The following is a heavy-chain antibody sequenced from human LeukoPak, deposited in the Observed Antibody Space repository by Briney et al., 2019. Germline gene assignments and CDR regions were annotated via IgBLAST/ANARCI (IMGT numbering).Heavy chain of an antibody. D-gene: IGHD3-10*01. Sequence: PGGSLRLSCAASGFTFSSYGMSWVRQAPGKGLEWVSAISGSGGSTYYADSVKGRFTISRDNSKNTLYLQMNSLRAEDTAVYYCAFNYYGSGSYYDYWGQGTLVTVSS. CDR3: AFNYYGSGSYYDY. V-gene: IGHV3-23*01. J-gene: IGHJ4*02. CDR1: GFTFSSYG. CDR2: ISGSGGST.